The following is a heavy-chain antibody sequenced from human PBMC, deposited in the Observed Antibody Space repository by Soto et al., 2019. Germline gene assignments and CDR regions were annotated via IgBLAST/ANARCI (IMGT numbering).Heavy chain of an antibody. V-gene: IGHV3-21*01. CDR3: TRDASRDSSARGWFDP. CDR2: ISSNSAYI. CDR1: GFTFRSFT. Sequence: VGSLRLSCAASGFTFRSFTMNWVRQAPGKGLEWVSTISSNSAYIYYTDALRGRFTISRDNAKNSLHLQMNSLRAEDTAVYYCTRDASRDSSARGWFDPWGPGTLVTISS. J-gene: IGHJ5*02. D-gene: IGHD6-13*01.